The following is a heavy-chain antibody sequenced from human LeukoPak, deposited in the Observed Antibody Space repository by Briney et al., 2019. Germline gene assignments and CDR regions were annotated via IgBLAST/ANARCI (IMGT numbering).Heavy chain of an antibody. D-gene: IGHD3-10*01. Sequence: GGSLRLSCAASGFTFSSYVMHWVRQAPGKGLEWVSYVSSGSSTIYYADSVKGRFTISRDNAKNSLYLQMNSLRAEDTAVYYFGRDIRANYYGSGGYRRFYFWGQGTLVTVSS. CDR3: GRDIRANYYGSGGYRRFYF. CDR2: VSSGSSTI. V-gene: IGHV3-48*01. J-gene: IGHJ4*02. CDR1: GFTFSSYV.